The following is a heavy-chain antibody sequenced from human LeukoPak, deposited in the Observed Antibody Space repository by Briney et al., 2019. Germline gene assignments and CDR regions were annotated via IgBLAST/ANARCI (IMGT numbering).Heavy chain of an antibody. CDR1: GFTVSSNY. V-gene: IGHV3-53*01. J-gene: IGHJ6*02. CDR2: IYSGGST. Sequence: PGGSLRLSCAASGFTVSSNYMSWVRQAPGKGLEWVSVIYSGGSTYYADSVKGRFTISRDNSKNTLYLQMNSLRAKDTAVYYCARGRGAYYYYGMDVWGQGTTVTVSS. CDR3: ARGRGAYYYYGMDV. D-gene: IGHD3-10*01.